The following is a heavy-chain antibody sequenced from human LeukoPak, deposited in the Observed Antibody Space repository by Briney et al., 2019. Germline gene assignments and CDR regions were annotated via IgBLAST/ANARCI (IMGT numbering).Heavy chain of an antibody. CDR1: GFTFNNYA. CDR3: AKDRTVGASYWYFDL. Sequence: GSLRLSCAASGFTFNNYALTWVRQAPGEGLQWVSSVISNGGSTYHADSVKGRFTISRDSSKNTLFLHMNTLRAEDTAIYYCAKDRTVGASYWYFDLWGRGTLVTVSS. CDR2: VISNGGST. V-gene: IGHV3-23*01. D-gene: IGHD1-26*01. J-gene: IGHJ2*01.